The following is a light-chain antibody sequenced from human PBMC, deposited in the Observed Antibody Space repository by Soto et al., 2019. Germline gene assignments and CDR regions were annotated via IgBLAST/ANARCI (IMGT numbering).Light chain of an antibody. CDR1: QGISSY. V-gene: IGKV1-8*01. CDR2: AAS. J-gene: IGKJ1*01. Sequence: AIRMTQSPSSFSASTGDRVTITCRASQGISSYLAWYQQRPGKAPKLLIYAASTLQPGVPSRFSGSGSGTDFTLTINSLQPDDIATYYCQNYDSAPITFGQGTKVDI. CDR3: QNYDSAPIT.